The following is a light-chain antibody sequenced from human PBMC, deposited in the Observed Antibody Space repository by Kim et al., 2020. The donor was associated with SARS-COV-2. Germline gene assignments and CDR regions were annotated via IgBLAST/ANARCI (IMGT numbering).Light chain of an antibody. V-gene: IGLV3-1*01. J-gene: IGLJ1*01. CDR2: QDS. CDR1: KLGVRF. Sequence: VSGDPGQTATITGSGEKLGVRFASWYQPRPGQSPVLVIYQDSRRPSGIPERFSGSSSGNTATLTICGTQAMDEADYYCQAWDTKVFGTGTKVTVL. CDR3: QAWDTKV.